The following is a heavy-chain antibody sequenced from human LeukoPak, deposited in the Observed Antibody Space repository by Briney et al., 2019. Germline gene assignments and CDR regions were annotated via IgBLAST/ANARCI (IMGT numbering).Heavy chain of an antibody. CDR2: IGHAGSPA. D-gene: IGHD2-21*01. Sequence: GGSLRLSCEASGLTFSSHSMTWVRQAPGKTLEWISYIGHAGSPAHYADSVRGRFTISRDNARNSLYLQMNSLTVEDTAVYYCARDQTPYCSGDCYCAIDLWDRGTLVTVSS. J-gene: IGHJ3*01. CDR3: ARDQTPYCSGDCYCAIDL. CDR1: GLTFSSHS. V-gene: IGHV3-48*01.